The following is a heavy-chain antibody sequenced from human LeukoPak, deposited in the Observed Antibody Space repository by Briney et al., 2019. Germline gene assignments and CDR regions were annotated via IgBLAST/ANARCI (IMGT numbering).Heavy chain of an antibody. CDR3: ATPTAALDDFWSGLI. V-gene: IGHV5-51*01. Sequence: GESLKISCKGSGNSFSNYWIGWVRQLPGRGLEWMGIIYPGDSDTRYNPSFQGQVTISADKSISTAYLQWSSLKASDTAMYYCATPTAALDDFWSGLIWGQGTLVTVSS. CDR2: IYPGDSDT. J-gene: IGHJ4*02. D-gene: IGHD3-3*01. CDR1: GNSFSNYW.